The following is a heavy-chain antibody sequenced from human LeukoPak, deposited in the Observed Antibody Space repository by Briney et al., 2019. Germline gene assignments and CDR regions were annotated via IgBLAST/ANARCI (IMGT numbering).Heavy chain of an antibody. CDR1: GFTFSSYA. Sequence: GGSLRLSCAASGFTFSSYAMSWVRQASGKGLEWVSTISGSGDSSYYADSVKGRFTISRDNSKNTLYLQMNSLRAEDTAVYYCAKGVSLVRGVPHYWGQGTLVTVSS. CDR2: ISGSGDSS. V-gene: IGHV3-23*01. D-gene: IGHD3-10*01. J-gene: IGHJ4*02. CDR3: AKGVSLVRGVPHY.